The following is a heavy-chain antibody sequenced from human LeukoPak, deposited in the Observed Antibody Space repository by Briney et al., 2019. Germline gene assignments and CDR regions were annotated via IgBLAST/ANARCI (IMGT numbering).Heavy chain of an antibody. Sequence: PGGSLRLSCAASGVSFRTAWMSWVRQAPGKGLEWVANIKQDGSEKYYVDSVKGRFTISRDNAKNSLYLQMNSLRAEDTAVYYCARGIDNYYYYMDVWGKGTTVTVSS. CDR3: ARGIDNYYYYMDV. V-gene: IGHV3-7*01. CDR1: GVSFRTAW. CDR2: IKQDGSEK. J-gene: IGHJ6*03.